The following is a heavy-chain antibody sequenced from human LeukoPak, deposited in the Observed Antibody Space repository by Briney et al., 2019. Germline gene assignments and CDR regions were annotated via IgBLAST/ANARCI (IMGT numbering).Heavy chain of an antibody. Sequence: GGSLRLSCAASGFIFSNYGMHWVRQAPGKGLEWVALIWYDGSNKYYADSVKGRFTISRDNSKDTVYLQMNSLRAEDTAVYYCARAGLGAAADVWGQGTLVTVSS. CDR2: IWYDGSNK. CDR3: ARAGLGAAADV. J-gene: IGHJ4*02. CDR1: GFIFSNYG. D-gene: IGHD6-13*01. V-gene: IGHV3-33*01.